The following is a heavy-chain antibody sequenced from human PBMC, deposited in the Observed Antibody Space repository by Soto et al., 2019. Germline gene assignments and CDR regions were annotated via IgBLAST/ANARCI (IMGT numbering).Heavy chain of an antibody. Sequence: ASVKVSCKASGGTFSSYAISWVRQAPGQGLEWMGGIIPIFGTANYAQKFQGRVTITADESTSTAHMELSSLRSEDTAVSYCAREPRSDCSSTGCPSYYYYGMDVWGQGTTVTVSS. CDR2: IIPIFGTA. CDR3: AREPRSDCSSTGCPSYYYYGMDV. D-gene: IGHD2-2*01. CDR1: GGTFSSYA. V-gene: IGHV1-69*13. J-gene: IGHJ6*02.